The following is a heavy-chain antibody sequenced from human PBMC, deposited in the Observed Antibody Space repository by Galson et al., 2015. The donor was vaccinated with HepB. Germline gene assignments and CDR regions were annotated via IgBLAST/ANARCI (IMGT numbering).Heavy chain of an antibody. Sequence: PALVTPTMTLTLTCTFPGFSLPTSRVGVGWLRQPQGKALAWLALIYWDDDKRYSSSLNSRLTITKDTSKNQAVLTMTTMDPVDTATYYCAHRLGYCSTTSCLSDWFDPWGQGTLVTVAS. D-gene: IGHD2-2*01. CDR1: GFSLPTSRVG. V-gene: IGHV2-5*02. CDR2: IYWDDDK. CDR3: AHRLGYCSTTSCLSDWFDP. J-gene: IGHJ5*02.